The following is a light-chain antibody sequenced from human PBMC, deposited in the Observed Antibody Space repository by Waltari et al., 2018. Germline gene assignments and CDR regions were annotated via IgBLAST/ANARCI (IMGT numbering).Light chain of an antibody. J-gene: IGKJ4*01. Sequence: EIVLTQSPGTLSSSPGERATLSFRASKGVTRNYVAWYQHKPGQSPRLLISVTSHRATGIPDRFSGSGSGTDFTLTISRLEPEDFAVYYWHQHSASPSVGGGAKVEIK. CDR3: HQHSASPS. CDR2: VTS. V-gene: IGKV3-20*01. CDR1: KGVTRNY.